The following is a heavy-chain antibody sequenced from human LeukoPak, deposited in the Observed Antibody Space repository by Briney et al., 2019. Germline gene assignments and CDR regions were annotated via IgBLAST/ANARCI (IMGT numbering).Heavy chain of an antibody. CDR3: AKARLGYYDSSGYYECFDY. J-gene: IGHJ4*02. D-gene: IGHD3-22*01. CDR2: ISGSGGST. CDR1: GFTFSSYA. Sequence: PGGSLRLSCAASGFTFSSYAMSWVRQAPGKGLEWVSAISGSGGSTYYADSVKGRFTISRDNSKNTLYLQMNSLRAEDTAVYYCAKARLGYYDSSGYYECFDYWGQGTLVTVSS. V-gene: IGHV3-23*01.